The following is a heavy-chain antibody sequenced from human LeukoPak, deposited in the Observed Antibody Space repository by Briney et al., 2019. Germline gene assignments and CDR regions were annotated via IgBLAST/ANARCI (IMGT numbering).Heavy chain of an antibody. Sequence: SETLSLTCTVSGGSISSYYWSWIRQPPGKGLEWIGYIYYSGSTNYNPSLKSRVTISVDTSKNQFSLKLSSVTAADTAVYYCARGRDGYNYDHWGQGTLVTVSS. CDR1: GGSISSYY. V-gene: IGHV4-59*01. D-gene: IGHD5-24*01. CDR3: ARGRDGYNYDH. CDR2: IYYSGST. J-gene: IGHJ4*02.